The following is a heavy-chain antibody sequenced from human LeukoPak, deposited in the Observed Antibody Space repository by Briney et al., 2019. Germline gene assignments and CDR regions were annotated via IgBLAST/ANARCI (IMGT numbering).Heavy chain of an antibody. CDR2: INPNSGDS. J-gene: IGHJ5*02. Sequence: GASVKVSFKASGYTFTGYYMHWVRQAPGQGLEWMGWINPNSGDSYYAEEFQGRVTMTRDTAINTAYMELTRLTSDDTAVYFCARDFSASGRAYNWFDPWGQGTLATVSS. CDR1: GYTFTGYY. D-gene: IGHD3-10*01. V-gene: IGHV1-2*02. CDR3: ARDFSASGRAYNWFDP.